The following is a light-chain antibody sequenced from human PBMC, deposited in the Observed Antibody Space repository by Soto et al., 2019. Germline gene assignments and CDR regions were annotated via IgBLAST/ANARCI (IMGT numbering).Light chain of an antibody. J-gene: IGKJ4*01. CDR1: QGVSYY. V-gene: IGKV3-11*01. Sequence: EIVLTQSPATLSLSPGERATLSCRASQGVSYYLGWYQQKPGQAPRLLIYDASNRATGIPARFSGSGSGTDFPLTISSLEPEDVATYYCQQRSNWPLTFGGGTKVEIK. CDR2: DAS. CDR3: QQRSNWPLT.